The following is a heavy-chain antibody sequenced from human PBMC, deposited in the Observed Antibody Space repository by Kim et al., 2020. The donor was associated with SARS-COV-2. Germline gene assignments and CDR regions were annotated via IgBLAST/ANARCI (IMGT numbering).Heavy chain of an antibody. Sequence: GGSLRLSCAASGFTFSSYWMSWVRQAPGKGLEWVANIKQDGSEKYYVDSVKGRFTISRDNAKNSLYLQMNSLRAEDTAVYYCARDRHLHTAPYYYYGMDVWGQGTTVTVSS. CDR1: GFTFSSYW. CDR3: ARDRHLHTAPYYYYGMDV. CDR2: IKQDGSEK. J-gene: IGHJ6*02. V-gene: IGHV3-7*03.